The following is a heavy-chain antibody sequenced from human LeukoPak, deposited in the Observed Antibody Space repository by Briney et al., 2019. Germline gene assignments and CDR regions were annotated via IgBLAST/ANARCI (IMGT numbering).Heavy chain of an antibody. Sequence: SETLSLTCTVSGDFISSVGYYWGWIRQPPGKGLECIGSIYYSGSTYYNPSLKSRVTISVDMSKNHFSLKLTSVTAADTAVYYCARIRGYSYGYVDYWGQGTLVTVSS. J-gene: IGHJ4*02. CDR3: ARIRGYSYGYVDY. D-gene: IGHD5-18*01. CDR2: IYYSGST. V-gene: IGHV4-39*07. CDR1: GDFISSVGYY.